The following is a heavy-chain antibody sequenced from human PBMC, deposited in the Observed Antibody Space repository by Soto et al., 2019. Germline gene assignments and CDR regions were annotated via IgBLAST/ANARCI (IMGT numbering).Heavy chain of an antibody. J-gene: IGHJ6*02. Sequence: PGGSLRLSCAGSGFTFSRYAMNWVRQAPGKGLEWVSIISSRGDRTSYAESVKGRFTISRDDSKNTLFLHMNSLGAEDTAVYYCAKATGYSYGFQPNALDVWGQGTTVTVSS. V-gene: IGHV3-23*01. CDR2: ISSRGDRT. CDR3: AKATGYSYGFQPNALDV. CDR1: GFTFSRYA. D-gene: IGHD5-18*01.